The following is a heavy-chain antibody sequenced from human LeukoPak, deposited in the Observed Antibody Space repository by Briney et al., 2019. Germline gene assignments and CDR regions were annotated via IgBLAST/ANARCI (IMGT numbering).Heavy chain of an antibody. J-gene: IGHJ4*02. D-gene: IGHD6-13*01. Sequence: AGSLRLSCEASGVSISNSWMAWVRRAPGKGLEWVANIKEGGSAKYYVDSVKGRITISRDNAKNALSLQMNSLRGEDTGVFYCATALDAPAGPDWGQGTLVTVSS. CDR3: ATALDAPAGPD. CDR1: GVSISNSW. V-gene: IGHV3-7*01. CDR2: IKEGGSAK.